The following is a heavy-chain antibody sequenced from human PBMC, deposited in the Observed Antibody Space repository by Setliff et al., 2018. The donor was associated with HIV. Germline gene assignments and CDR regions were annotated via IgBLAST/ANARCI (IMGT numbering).Heavy chain of an antibody. Sequence: PSETLSLTCAVSGYSISSGYYWGWVRQPPEKGLEWIGTIHHSGSTYYSPSLKSRLSMSVDTSKNQFSLKLTSVTAADTAVYYCARDGRDVHYWGQGTLVTVSS. J-gene: IGHJ4*02. CDR3: ARDGRDVHY. V-gene: IGHV4-38-2*02. CDR2: IHHSGST. CDR1: GYSISSGYY.